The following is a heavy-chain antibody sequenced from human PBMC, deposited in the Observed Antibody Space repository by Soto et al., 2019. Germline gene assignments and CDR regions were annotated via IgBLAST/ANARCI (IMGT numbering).Heavy chain of an antibody. CDR1: GYSFTSYC. CDR3: ARCQAKGERHYNSGMDV. D-gene: IGHD3-16*01. CDR2: IDPSDGGT. V-gene: IGHV1-46*01. Sequence: QVQLVQSGAEVKKPGASVKVSCKASGYSFTSYCMHWVRQAPGQGLEWMGIIDPSDGGTTSAQKLQGRVTMTKDTYTYTVYMELSGLRSEDTAIYYCARCQAKGERHYNSGMDVWGQGTTVTVSS. J-gene: IGHJ6*02.